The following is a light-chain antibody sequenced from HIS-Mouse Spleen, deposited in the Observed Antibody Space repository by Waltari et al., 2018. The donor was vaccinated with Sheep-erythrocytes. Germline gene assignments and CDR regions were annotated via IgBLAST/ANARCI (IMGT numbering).Light chain of an antibody. Sequence: QSALTQPASVSGSPGQSLTISCPATSSAVGCYNLVSWYQQHPGKAPNLMIYEGSKRPSGVSNRFAGSKSGNTASLTISGLQAEDEADYYCCSYAGSSTPWVFGGGTKLTVL. V-gene: IGLV2-23*01. J-gene: IGLJ3*02. CDR3: CSYAGSSTPWV. CDR1: SSAVGCYNL. CDR2: EGS.